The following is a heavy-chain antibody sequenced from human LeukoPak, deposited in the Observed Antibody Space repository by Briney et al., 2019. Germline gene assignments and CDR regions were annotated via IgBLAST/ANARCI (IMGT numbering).Heavy chain of an antibody. CDR2: INPNSGGT. CDR3: ARDRGDYGDYLELDY. Sequence: ASVKVSCKASGYTFTGYYMHWVRQAPGQGLEWMGWINPNSGGTNYAQKFQGRVTMTRDTSISTAYMELSRLRSDDTAVYYCARDRGDYGDYLELDYWGQGTLVTVSS. CDR1: GYTFTGYY. J-gene: IGHJ4*02. V-gene: IGHV1-2*02. D-gene: IGHD4-17*01.